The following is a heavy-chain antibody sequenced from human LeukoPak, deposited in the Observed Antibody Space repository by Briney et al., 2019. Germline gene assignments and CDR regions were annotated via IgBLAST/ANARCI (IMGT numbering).Heavy chain of an antibody. V-gene: IGHV3-48*03. CDR1: GFTFSGYA. CDR3: AKSGPYGDSLIEI. CDR2: ISSTGGTI. J-gene: IGHJ4*02. D-gene: IGHD4-17*01. Sequence: AGGSLRLSCAASGFTFSGYAMNWVRQAPGKGLGWLSHISSTGGTIYYADSVKGRLTVSRDNAKHSLYLQMNSLIAEDTAVYYCAKSGPYGDSLIEIWGQGALVTVTS.